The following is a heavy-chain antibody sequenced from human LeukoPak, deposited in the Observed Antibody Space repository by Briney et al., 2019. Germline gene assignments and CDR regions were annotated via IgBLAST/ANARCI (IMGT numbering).Heavy chain of an antibody. CDR2: ISGSGGST. CDR3: ARGRDGYNADY. CDR1: GFTFSSYA. D-gene: IGHD5-24*01. J-gene: IGHJ4*02. V-gene: IGHV3-23*01. Sequence: GGPLRLSCAASGFTFSSYAMSWVRQAPGKGLEWVSAISGSGGSTYYADSVKGRFTISRDNAKNSLFLQMNNLRVEDTAVYYCARGRDGYNADYWGQGTLVTVSS.